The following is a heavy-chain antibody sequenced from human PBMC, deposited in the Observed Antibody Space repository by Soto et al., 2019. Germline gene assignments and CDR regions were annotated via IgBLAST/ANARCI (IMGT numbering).Heavy chain of an antibody. CDR1: GGTFSSYA. J-gene: IGHJ6*02. CDR3: ARASSLDSYYYYGMDV. Sequence: GASVKVSCKASGGTFSSYAISWVRQAPGQGLELMGGIIPIFGTANYAQKFQGRVTITADESTSTAYMELSSLRSEDTAVYYCARASSLDSYYYYGMDVWGQGTTVTVS. CDR2: IIPIFGTA. V-gene: IGHV1-69*13. D-gene: IGHD6-6*01.